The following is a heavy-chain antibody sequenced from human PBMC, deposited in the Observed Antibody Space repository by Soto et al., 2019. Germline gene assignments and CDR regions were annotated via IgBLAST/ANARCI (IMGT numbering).Heavy chain of an antibody. Sequence: SETLSLTCSVSGGSISSGGYLWSWVRQHPGKGLEWIGNIYYSGRTYYNPSLKNRVTISVDTSKNQFSLKLSSVTAADTAVYYCARFAKEENPKVGSWYYFDYWGQGTRVTVSS. J-gene: IGHJ4*02. D-gene: IGHD6-13*01. CDR2: IYYSGRT. CDR1: GGSISSGGYL. CDR3: ARFAKEENPKVGSWYYFDY. V-gene: IGHV4-31*03.